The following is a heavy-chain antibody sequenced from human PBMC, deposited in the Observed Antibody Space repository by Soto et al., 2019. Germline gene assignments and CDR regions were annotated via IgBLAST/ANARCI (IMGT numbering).Heavy chain of an antibody. CDR2: ISGGGGST. CDR1: GFTFSNYA. V-gene: IGHV3-23*01. D-gene: IGHD3-10*01. CDR3: AKVYYNETFPEAFDI. Sequence: GGSLRLSCAVSGFTFSNYAMHWVRQAPGKGLEWVSGISGGGGSTFYADSVKGRFTISRDNSMNTLYLHVSSLRAEDTAVYYCAKVYYNETFPEAFDIWGQGTMVTVSS. J-gene: IGHJ3*02.